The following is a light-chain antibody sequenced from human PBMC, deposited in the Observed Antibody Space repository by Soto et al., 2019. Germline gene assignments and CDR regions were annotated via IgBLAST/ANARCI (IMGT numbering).Light chain of an antibody. V-gene: IGKV1-5*01. CDR1: QSISSG. CDR2: DAS. Sequence: DIQMTQSPSTLCAYVGDRVTITCRASQSISSGLAWYQQKPGKAPKVLIYDASSLESGVPSRFSGSGSGTEFTLTINSLQPDDFATYYCQQYNSYSFGQGTKVDIK. CDR3: QQYNSYS. J-gene: IGKJ1*01.